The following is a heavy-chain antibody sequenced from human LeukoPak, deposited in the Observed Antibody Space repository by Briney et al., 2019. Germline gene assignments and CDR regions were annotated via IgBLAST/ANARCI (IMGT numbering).Heavy chain of an antibody. D-gene: IGHD1-1*01. J-gene: IGHJ5*02. Sequence: ASVKVSCKASGGTFSSYGISWVRQAPGQGLEWMGGIIPIFGRAKYAQKFQGRVTITADESTSTAYMEVNSLRSEDTAVYYCASSPLGYKPDWFDPWGQGTLVTVSS. CDR3: ASSPLGYKPDWFDP. CDR1: GGTFSSYG. CDR2: IIPIFGRA. V-gene: IGHV1-69*13.